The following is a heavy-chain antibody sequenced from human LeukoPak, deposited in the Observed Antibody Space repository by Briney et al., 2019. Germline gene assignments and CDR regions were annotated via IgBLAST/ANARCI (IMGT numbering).Heavy chain of an antibody. CDR1: GFTFIDYD. D-gene: IGHD6-25*01. V-gene: IGHV3-13*01. Sequence: GGSLRLSCAASGFTFIDYDMHWVRQVIGKGLEWVSAIGIRGDTHYSGSVKGRFTISRENAESSLYLQMNSLKTEDTAVYYCTTQRQDGWWGQGTLVTVS. J-gene: IGHJ4*02. CDR3: TTQRQDGW. CDR2: IGIRGDT.